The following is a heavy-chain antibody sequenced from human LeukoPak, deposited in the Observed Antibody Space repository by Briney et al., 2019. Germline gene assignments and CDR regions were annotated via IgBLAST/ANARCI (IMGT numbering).Heavy chain of an antibody. D-gene: IGHD3-22*01. CDR3: AKDQKVVVIHYFDY. Sequence: PGGSLRLSCAASGFSFSNYAMSWVRQAPGKGLEWVSDISGSGGSTYYADSVKGRFTISRDNSKNTLYLQMNSLRAEDTAVYYCAKDQKVVVIHYFDYWGQGTLVTVSS. V-gene: IGHV3-23*01. J-gene: IGHJ4*02. CDR2: ISGSGGST. CDR1: GFSFSNYA.